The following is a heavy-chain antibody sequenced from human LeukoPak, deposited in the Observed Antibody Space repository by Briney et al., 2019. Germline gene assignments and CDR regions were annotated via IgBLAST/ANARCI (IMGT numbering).Heavy chain of an antibody. J-gene: IGHJ4*02. CDR3: ARDWGVAYGSY. D-gene: IGHD2-8*01. CDR2: ISSSSSTI. Sequence: GGSLRLSCAASGFTFSSYSMNWVRQAPGKGLEWVSYISSSSSTIYYADSVKGRFTISRDNAKNSLYLQMNSLRAEDTAVYYCARDWGVAYGSYWGQGTLVTVSS. CDR1: GFTFSSYS. V-gene: IGHV3-48*04.